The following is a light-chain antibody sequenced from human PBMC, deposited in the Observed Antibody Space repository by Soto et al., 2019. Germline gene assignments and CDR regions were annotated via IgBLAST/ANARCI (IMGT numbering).Light chain of an antibody. CDR2: RDS. CDR3: QVWDSSTVV. J-gene: IGLJ2*01. V-gene: IGLV3-9*01. CDR1: NIGSKN. Sequence: SYELTQPLSVSVALGQTARIICGGNNIGSKNVHWYQQKPGQAPVLVIYRDSNRPSGIPDRFSGSNSGNTATLTISRAQAGDEADYYCQVWDSSTVVFGGGTKL.